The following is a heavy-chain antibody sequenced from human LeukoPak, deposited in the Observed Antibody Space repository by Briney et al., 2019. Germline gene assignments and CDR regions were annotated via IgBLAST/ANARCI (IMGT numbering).Heavy chain of an antibody. V-gene: IGHV3-30*18. J-gene: IGHJ4*02. CDR2: ISFDGSNQ. CDR3: AKDSSGNYGVNDY. CDR1: GFTFSSYG. Sequence: PGGSLRLSCGASGFTFSSYGMHWVRQAPGKGLEWVALISFDGSNQYYADSVKGRFTTSRDNSKNTLYLQMNSLRAEDTAVYYCAKDSSGNYGVNDYWGQGTLVTVSS. D-gene: IGHD4-11*01.